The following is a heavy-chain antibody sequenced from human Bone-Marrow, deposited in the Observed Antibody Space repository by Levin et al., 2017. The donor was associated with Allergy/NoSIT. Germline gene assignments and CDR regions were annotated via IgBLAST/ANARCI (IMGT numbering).Heavy chain of an antibody. CDR2: ISSSGDTI. CDR3: ARHEVGGYWFDP. CDR1: GFSFSDYY. J-gene: IGHJ5*02. V-gene: IGHV3-11*01. Sequence: GGSLRLSCTASGFSFSDYYMSWIRQAPGNGLEWISYISSSGDTIYYATSVKGRFTISRDNAKNSLYLQMNSLRADDTAVYYCARHEVGGYWFDPWGQGTLVTVSS. D-gene: IGHD1-26*01.